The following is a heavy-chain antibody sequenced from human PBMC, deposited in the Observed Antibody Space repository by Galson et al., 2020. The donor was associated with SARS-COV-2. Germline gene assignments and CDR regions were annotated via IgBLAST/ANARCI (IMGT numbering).Heavy chain of an antibody. CDR2: IIPIFGTA. D-gene: IGHD3-10*01. CDR3: AQWFGEDEFDY. J-gene: IGHJ4*02. V-gene: IGHV1-69*13. Sequence: SVQVTCKASGGTFSSYAIGWVRQAPAQGLEWMGGIIPIFGTANYAQKFQGRVTITADESTSTAYMELSSLRSEDTAVYYCAQWFGEDEFDYWGQGTLVTVSS. CDR1: GGTFSSYA.